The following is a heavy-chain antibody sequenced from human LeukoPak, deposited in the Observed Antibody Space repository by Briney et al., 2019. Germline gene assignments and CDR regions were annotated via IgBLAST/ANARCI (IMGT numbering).Heavy chain of an antibody. V-gene: IGHV4-39*01. CDR2: IYYTGDS. CDR1: SGSISSISFY. D-gene: IGHD2-8*02. J-gene: IGHJ4*02. Sequence: SETLSLTCSVSSGSISSISFYWAWVRQPPEKGLEWIGHIYYTGDSYLNTSLMSRVTLSVDTSKNQFSLKVNSVTVADTAVYYCVRLQRVLPSNDFWGQGTLVTASS. CDR3: VRLQRVLPSNDF.